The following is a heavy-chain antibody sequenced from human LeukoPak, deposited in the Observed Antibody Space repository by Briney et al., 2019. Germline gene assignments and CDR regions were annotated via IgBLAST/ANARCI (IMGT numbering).Heavy chain of an antibody. D-gene: IGHD1-1*01. Sequence: GGSLRLSCAASGFTFSSYSLNWVRQAPGKGLEWVSYISSSSSTIYYADSVKGRFTNSRDNAKNSLYLQMNSLRDEDTAVYYCARGIGHPGTSDYWGQGTLVTVSS. CDR1: GFTFSSYS. J-gene: IGHJ4*02. V-gene: IGHV3-48*02. CDR2: ISSSSSTI. CDR3: ARGIGHPGTSDY.